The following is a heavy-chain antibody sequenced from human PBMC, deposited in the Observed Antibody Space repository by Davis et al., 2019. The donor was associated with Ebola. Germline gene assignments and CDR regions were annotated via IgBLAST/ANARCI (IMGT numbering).Heavy chain of an antibody. V-gene: IGHV4-39*07. Sequence: MPSETLSLTCTVSGGSISSYYWGWIRQPPRKGLEWIGSIYYSGITYYNPSLKSRVTISVDTSKNQFSLKLSSVTAADTAVYYCARASTRGYSYGAPDYWGQGTLVTVSS. CDR1: GGSISSYY. CDR2: IYYSGIT. J-gene: IGHJ4*02. CDR3: ARASTRGYSYGAPDY. D-gene: IGHD5-18*01.